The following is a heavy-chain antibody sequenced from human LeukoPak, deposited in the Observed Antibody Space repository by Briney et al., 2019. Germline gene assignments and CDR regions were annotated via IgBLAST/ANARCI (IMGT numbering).Heavy chain of an antibody. V-gene: IGHV3-7*01. D-gene: IGHD3-3*01. CDR2: IKQDGSEK. J-gene: IGHJ6*03. CDR3: ARGAVTIFGVAVSYYYYYYMDV. CDR1: GFTFSSYW. Sequence: GGSLRLSCAASGFTFSSYWMSWVRQAPGKGLEWVANIKQDGSEKYYVDSVKGRFTISRDNAKNSLYLQMNSLRAEDTAVYYCARGAVTIFGVAVSYYYYYYMDVWGKGTTVTVSS.